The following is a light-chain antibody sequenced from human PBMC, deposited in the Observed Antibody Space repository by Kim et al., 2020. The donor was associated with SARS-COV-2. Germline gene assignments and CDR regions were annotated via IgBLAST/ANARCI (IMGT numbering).Light chain of an antibody. CDR1: SLRNYF. CDR2: NRN. CDR3: NSRDRNGHHGV. V-gene: IGLV3-19*01. Sequence: SSELTQDPAVSVALGQTVRLTCQGDSLRNYFASWYQQKPGQAPVLVMYNRNNRPSGIPDRFSGSRSGNTASLTITGAQAEDEADYYCNSRDRNGHHGVFG. J-gene: IGLJ3*02.